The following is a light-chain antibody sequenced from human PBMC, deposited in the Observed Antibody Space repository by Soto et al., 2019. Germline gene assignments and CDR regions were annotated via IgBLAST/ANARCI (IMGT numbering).Light chain of an antibody. CDR2: DNS. J-gene: IGLJ1*01. V-gene: IGLV1-51*01. CDR3: GTWDNSLRALV. Sequence: QSVLSHPPSVSAAPGQRVTISCSGTSSNIGDNYVSWYQHLPETAPKLLIYDNSHRPSGIPDRFSGSKSGTSATLGITGLQTGDEADYYCGTWDNSLRALVFGTGTKVTVL. CDR1: SSNIGDNY.